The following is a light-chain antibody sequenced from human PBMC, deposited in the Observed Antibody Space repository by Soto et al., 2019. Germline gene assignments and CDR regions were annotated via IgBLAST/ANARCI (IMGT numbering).Light chain of an antibody. CDR3: QQYDNPPPT. V-gene: IGKV1-33*01. CDR2: DAS. J-gene: IGKJ4*01. Sequence: DIQMTQSPSSLSASVGDRVTITCQASQDISNYINWYQQKPGKAPKLLIYDASNLETGVPSRFSGSGSGTDFTFTISSLQAEDIATYYCQQYDNPPPTFGGGTKVEIK. CDR1: QDISNY.